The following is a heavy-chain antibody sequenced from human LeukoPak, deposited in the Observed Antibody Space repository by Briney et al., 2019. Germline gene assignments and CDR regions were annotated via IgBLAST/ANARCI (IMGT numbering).Heavy chain of an antibody. V-gene: IGHV4-30-2*01. J-gene: IGHJ4*02. CDR3: ARRYGDHEGFDY. D-gene: IGHD4-17*01. CDR1: GGSISSGGYS. CDR2: IYHSGST. Sequence: SQSLSLICAVSGGSISSGGYSWSWIRQPPGKGLEWIGYIYHSGSTYYNPSLKSRVTMSVDTSKNQFSLKLSSMTAADTAVYYCARRYGDHEGFDYWGQGTLVTVSS.